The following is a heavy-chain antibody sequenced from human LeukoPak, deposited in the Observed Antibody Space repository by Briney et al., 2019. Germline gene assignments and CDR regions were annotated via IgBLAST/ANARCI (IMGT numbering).Heavy chain of an antibody. Sequence: GGSLRLSCAASGFTLSDYYMSWIRQAPGKGLEWVSYISSSSSYRDYADSVKGRFTISRDNAKNSLYLQMNSLRAEDTAVYFCARDRLAAVGRRGGGGDIWGQGTMVTVSS. V-gene: IGHV3-11*06. CDR2: ISSSSSYR. J-gene: IGHJ3*02. CDR1: GFTLSDYY. D-gene: IGHD6-13*01. CDR3: ARDRLAAVGRRGGGGDI.